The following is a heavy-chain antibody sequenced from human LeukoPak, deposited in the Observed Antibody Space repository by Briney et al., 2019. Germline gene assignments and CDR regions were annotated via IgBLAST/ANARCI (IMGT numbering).Heavy chain of an antibody. CDR1: GGSISSGASD. Sequence: PSQTLSLTCAVSGGSISSGASDWGWIRQHPKRGLEWVGYINHSGSTYYNPSLGSRVTMSVDTSKNQFSLKLSSVTAADSAVYYCARAARQGFTMIVVPFFYFDLWGRGTLVTVSS. D-gene: IGHD3-22*01. CDR3: ARAARQGFTMIVVPFFYFDL. CDR2: INHSGST. V-gene: IGHV4-31*11. J-gene: IGHJ2*01.